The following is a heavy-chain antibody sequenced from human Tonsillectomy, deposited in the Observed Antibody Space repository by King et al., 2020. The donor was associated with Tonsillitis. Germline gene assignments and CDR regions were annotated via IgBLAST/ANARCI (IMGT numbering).Heavy chain of an antibody. CDR3: ARAGGWAAAGSDY. Sequence: EVQLVESGGGLVQPGGSLRLSCAASGFTFSNFWMTWVRQAPGKGLEWVASIRQDESEKYYVDSVMGRFTISRDNAKNSLYLQMNSLRAEDTAGYYCARAGGWAAAGSDYWGQGTLVTVS. CDR2: IRQDESEK. V-gene: IGHV3-7*03. D-gene: IGHD6-13*01. CDR1: GFTFSNFW. J-gene: IGHJ4*02.